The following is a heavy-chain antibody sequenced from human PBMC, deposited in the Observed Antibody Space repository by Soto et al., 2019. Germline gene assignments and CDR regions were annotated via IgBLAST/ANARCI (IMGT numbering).Heavy chain of an antibody. CDR2: IIPIFGTA. CDR1: GGTFSSYA. J-gene: IGHJ6*02. Sequence: SVKVSCKASGGTFSSYAMSWVLQAPVQGLEWMVGIIPIFGTANYAQKFQGRVTITADKSTSTAYMELSSLRSEDTAVYYCARGVRGVIKGYGMDVWGQGTTVTVSS. D-gene: IGHD3-10*01. V-gene: IGHV1-69*06. CDR3: ARGVRGVIKGYGMDV.